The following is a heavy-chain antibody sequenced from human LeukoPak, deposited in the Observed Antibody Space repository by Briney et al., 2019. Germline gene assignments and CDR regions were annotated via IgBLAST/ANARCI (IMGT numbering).Heavy chain of an antibody. CDR2: IYTSGST. J-gene: IGHJ4*02. CDR3: ARGSRFGEISLDY. Sequence: SETLSLTCTVSGGSIGSYYWSWIRQPAGKGLEWIGRIYTSGSTNYNPSLKSRVTMSVDTSKNQFSLKLSSVTAADTAVYYCARGSRFGEISLDYWGQGTLVTVSS. V-gene: IGHV4-4*07. CDR1: GGSIGSYY. D-gene: IGHD3-10*01.